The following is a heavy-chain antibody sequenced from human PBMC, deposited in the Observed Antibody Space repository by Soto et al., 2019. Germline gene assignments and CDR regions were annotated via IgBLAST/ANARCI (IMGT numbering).Heavy chain of an antibody. V-gene: IGHV5-51*01. D-gene: IGHD3-3*01. Sequence: HGESLKISCKGSGYSFTSYWIGWVRQMPGKGLEWMGIIYPGDSDTRYSPSFQGQVTISADKSISTAYLQWSSLKASDTAMYYCAKTQVGFFGAPNDAFDIWGQGTMVTVSS. CDR2: IYPGDSDT. CDR1: GYSFTSYW. J-gene: IGHJ3*02. CDR3: AKTQVGFFGAPNDAFDI.